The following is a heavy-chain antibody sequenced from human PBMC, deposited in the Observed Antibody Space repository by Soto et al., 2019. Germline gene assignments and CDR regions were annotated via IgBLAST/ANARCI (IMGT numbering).Heavy chain of an antibody. D-gene: IGHD2-2*01. J-gene: IGHJ4*02. CDR2: ISHDGINK. V-gene: IGHV3-30-3*01. CDR3: GRCTSTSCHLGSDY. CDR1: GFTFSSYA. Sequence: GWSLRLSCAASGFTFSSYAMNWVRQAPGKGLEWVALISHDGINKHYADSVRGRFTISRDSSTNTLYLQMNSLRAADTAVYYCGRCTSTSCHLGSDYWGEGTLVTVSS.